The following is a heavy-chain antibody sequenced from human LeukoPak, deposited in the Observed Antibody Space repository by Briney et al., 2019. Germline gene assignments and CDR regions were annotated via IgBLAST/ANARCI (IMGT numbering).Heavy chain of an antibody. CDR1: GGSISSHY. CDR2: IYYSGST. Sequence: SETLSLTCTVSGGSISSHYWSWIRQPPGKGLEWIGYIYYSGSTNYNPSLKSRVTISVGTSKNQFSLKLSSVTAADTAVYYCASSYYDFWSGSIPNYFDYWGQGTLVTVSS. CDR3: ASSYYDFWSGSIPNYFDY. V-gene: IGHV4-59*11. J-gene: IGHJ4*02. D-gene: IGHD3-3*01.